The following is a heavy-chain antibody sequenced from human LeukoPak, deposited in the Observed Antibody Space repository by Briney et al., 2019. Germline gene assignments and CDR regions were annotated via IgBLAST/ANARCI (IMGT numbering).Heavy chain of an antibody. D-gene: IGHD1-7*01. CDR1: GFTFSSYA. CDR2: ISYDGSNK. J-gene: IGHJ4*02. Sequence: PGGSLRLSCAASGFTFSSYAMHWVRQAPGKGLEWVAVISYDGSNKYYADSVKGRFTISRDNSKNTLYLQMNSLRAEDTAVYYCTTDVPIETGTTFDYWGQGTLVTVSS. CDR3: TTDVPIETGTTFDY. V-gene: IGHV3-30-3*01.